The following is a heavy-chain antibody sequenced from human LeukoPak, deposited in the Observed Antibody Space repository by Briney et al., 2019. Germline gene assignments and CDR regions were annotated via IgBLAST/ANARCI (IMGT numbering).Heavy chain of an antibody. CDR2: MNPNSGNT. V-gene: IGHV1-8*01. CDR3: AKDRLGWLHSQVFDY. D-gene: IGHD5-24*01. J-gene: IGHJ4*02. Sequence: ASVKVSCKASGYTFTSYDINWVRQAPGQGLEWMGWMNPNSGNTGYAQKFQGRVTMTRNTSISTAYMELSSLRSEDTAVYYCAKDRLGWLHSQVFDYWGQGTLVTVSS. CDR1: GYTFTSYD.